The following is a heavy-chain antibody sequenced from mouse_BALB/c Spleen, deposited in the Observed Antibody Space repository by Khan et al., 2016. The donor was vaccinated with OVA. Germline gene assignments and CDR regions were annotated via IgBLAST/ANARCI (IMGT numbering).Heavy chain of an antibody. D-gene: IGHD2-12*01. J-gene: IGHJ3*01. CDR2: IYPGSGSN. CDR3: ARRYDGAWFTY. V-gene: IGHV1-81*01. Sequence: QVQLQQSGPELVKPGASVKMSCKASGYTFSDYVISWVKLRTGQGLEWIGEIYPGSGSNYYNEKFKGKATLTADKPSSTAYMQLSSLTSEDSAVYFCARRYDGAWFTYWGQGTLVTVS. CDR1: GYTFSDYV.